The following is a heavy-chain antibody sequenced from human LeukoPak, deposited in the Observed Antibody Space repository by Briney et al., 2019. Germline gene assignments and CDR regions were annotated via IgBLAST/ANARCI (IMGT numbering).Heavy chain of an antibody. CDR1: GYSFTNYW. CDR3: ARPHYGAADY. CDR2: IYPGDSDA. Sequence: GESLKISCKGSGYSFTNYWIGWVRQMPGKGLKWMGIIYPGDSDARYSPSFQGQVTISADKSISTAYLQWRSLKASDTAMYYCARPHYGAADYWGQGTLVTVSS. D-gene: IGHD4-17*01. J-gene: IGHJ4*02. V-gene: IGHV5-51*01.